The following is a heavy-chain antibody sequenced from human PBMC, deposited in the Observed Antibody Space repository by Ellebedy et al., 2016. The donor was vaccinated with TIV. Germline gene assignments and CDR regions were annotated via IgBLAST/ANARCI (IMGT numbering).Heavy chain of an antibody. Sequence: SETLSLTCTVYGGSFSSYYWTWIRQPPGKGLEWIGSLYYSGSTYYNPSLKSRVTMSVDTSKNQFSLKLKSVTAADTAVYYCARQFGVRGVSSWFDPWGQGTLVTVSS. CDR3: ARQFGVRGVSSWFDP. CDR2: LYYSGST. CDR1: GGSFSSYY. V-gene: IGHV4-39*01. D-gene: IGHD3-10*01. J-gene: IGHJ5*02.